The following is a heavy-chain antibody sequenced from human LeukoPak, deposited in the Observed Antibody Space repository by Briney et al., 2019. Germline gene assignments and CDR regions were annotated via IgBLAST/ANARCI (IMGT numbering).Heavy chain of an antibody. CDR3: ASLGYSSSWYRGVVDY. CDR1: GFTFSSYA. V-gene: IGHV3-30*02. D-gene: IGHD6-13*01. CDR2: IRYDGSNK. J-gene: IGHJ4*02. Sequence: GGSLRLSCAASGFTFSSYAMSWVRQAPGKGLEWVAFIRYDGSNKYYADSVKGRFTISRDNSKNTLYLQMNSLRAEDTAVYYCASLGYSSSWYRGVVDYWGQGTLVTVSS.